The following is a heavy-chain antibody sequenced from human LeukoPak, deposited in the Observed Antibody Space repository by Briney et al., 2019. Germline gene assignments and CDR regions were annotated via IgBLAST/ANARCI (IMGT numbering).Heavy chain of an antibody. D-gene: IGHD2-21*02. CDR1: GYTFTSYE. Sequence: GASVKVSCKASGYTFTSYEINWVRQATGQGLEWMGWMNPNSGNTGCAQKFQGRVTITADESTSTAYMELSSLRSEDTAVYYCASSFTGSGVVTAHFDYWGQGTLVTVSS. J-gene: IGHJ4*02. V-gene: IGHV1-8*01. CDR2: MNPNSGNT. CDR3: ASSFTGSGVVTAHFDY.